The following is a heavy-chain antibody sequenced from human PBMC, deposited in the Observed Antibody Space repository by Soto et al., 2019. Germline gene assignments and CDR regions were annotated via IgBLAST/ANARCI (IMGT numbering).Heavy chain of an antibody. V-gene: IGHV3-30-3*01. D-gene: IGHD2-2*01. CDR1: GFTFSSYA. CDR2: ISYDGSNK. CDR3: ARDGRYCSTTSPIRSRYYYYYGMDV. Sequence: QVQLVESGGGVVQPGRSLRLSCAASGFTFSSYAMHWVRQAPGKGLEWVAVISYDGSNKYYADSVKGRFTISRDNSKNTLYLQMNSLRAEDTAVYYCARDGRYCSTTSPIRSRYYYYYGMDVWGQGTTVTVSS. J-gene: IGHJ6*02.